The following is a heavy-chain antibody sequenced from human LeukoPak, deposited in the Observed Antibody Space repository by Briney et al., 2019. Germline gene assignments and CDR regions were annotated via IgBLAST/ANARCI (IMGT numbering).Heavy chain of an antibody. Sequence: SETLSLTCTVSGGSISSGGYYWSWIRQHPGQGLEWIGYIYYSGSTYYNPSLKSRVTISVDTSKNQFSLKLSSVTAADTAVYYCARARYSSSSLVDYWGQGTVVTVSS. D-gene: IGHD6-6*01. CDR3: ARARYSSSSLVDY. J-gene: IGHJ4*02. CDR1: GGSISSGGYY. V-gene: IGHV4-31*03. CDR2: IYYSGST.